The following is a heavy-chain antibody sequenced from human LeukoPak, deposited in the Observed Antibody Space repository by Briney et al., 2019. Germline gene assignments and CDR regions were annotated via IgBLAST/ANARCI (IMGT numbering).Heavy chain of an antibody. CDR1: GFTFSSYG. CDR2: IRYDGSNK. J-gene: IGHJ3*02. D-gene: IGHD3-10*01. Sequence: GGSLRLSCAASGFTFSSYGMHWVRQAPGKGLEWVAFIRYDGSNKYYADSVKGRFTISRDNSKNTLYLQMNSLRAEDTAVYYCAKTSRITMVRGVTTYNALDIWGQGKMVTVSS. CDR3: AKTSRITMVRGVTTYNALDI. V-gene: IGHV3-30*02.